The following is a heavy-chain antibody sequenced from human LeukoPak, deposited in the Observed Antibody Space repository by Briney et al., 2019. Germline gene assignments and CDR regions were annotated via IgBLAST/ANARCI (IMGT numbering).Heavy chain of an antibody. Sequence: PSETLSLTCTVSGGSISSSNYSWGWIRQPPGKGLEWIGSIYYSGSTYYNPSLKSRVTISVDMSKNQFSLKLSSVTAADTAVYYCARVPTSRYCTNGVCWGGYYHYYMDVWGKGTTVTVSS. J-gene: IGHJ6*03. D-gene: IGHD2-8*01. CDR2: IYYSGST. V-gene: IGHV4-39*07. CDR3: ARVPTSRYCTNGVCWGGYYHYYMDV. CDR1: GGSISSSNYS.